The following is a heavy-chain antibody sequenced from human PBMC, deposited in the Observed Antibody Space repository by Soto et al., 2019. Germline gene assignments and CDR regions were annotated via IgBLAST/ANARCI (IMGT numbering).Heavy chain of an antibody. J-gene: IGHJ4*02. Sequence: QVQLVQSGAEMRKPGSSVKVSCKASGDTFGSYTLSWLRRAPGLGLEWMARILPAHGIANYAQKSQDKVTITADMSTHTTYLDTICRNSADTSVFVYAGGRSAVGFFDSWGQGTLVTVSS. CDR1: GDTFGSYT. D-gene: IGHD6-25*01. V-gene: IGHV1-69*02. CDR2: ILPAHGIA. CDR3: AGGRSAVGFFDS.